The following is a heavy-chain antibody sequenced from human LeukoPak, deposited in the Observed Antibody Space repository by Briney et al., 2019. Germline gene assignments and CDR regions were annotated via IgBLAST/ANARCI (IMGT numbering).Heavy chain of an antibody. CDR2: IIPIFGTA. CDR1: GGTFSSYA. J-gene: IGHJ4*02. D-gene: IGHD2-21*01. CDR3: ARAYCGGDCYPNAFDY. Sequence: SVKVSCKASGGTFSSYAISWVRQAPGQGLEWMGRIIPIFGTANYAQKFQGRVTITADESTSTAYMELSSLRSEDTAVYYCARAYCGGDCYPNAFDYWGQGTLVTVSS. V-gene: IGHV1-69*13.